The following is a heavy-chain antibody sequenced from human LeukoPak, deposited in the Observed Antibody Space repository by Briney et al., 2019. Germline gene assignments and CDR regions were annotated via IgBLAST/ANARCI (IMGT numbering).Heavy chain of an antibody. D-gene: IGHD2-21*02. Sequence: GESLKISCKGSGYSFSSYWIGWVRQMPGKGLEWMGMIYPGDSDTRYSPSFQGQVTISADKSISTAYLQWSSLKASDTTMYYCARRAYCGGDCYLDYWGQGTLVTVSS. CDR3: ARRAYCGGDCYLDY. CDR1: GYSFSSYW. V-gene: IGHV5-51*01. CDR2: IYPGDSDT. J-gene: IGHJ4*02.